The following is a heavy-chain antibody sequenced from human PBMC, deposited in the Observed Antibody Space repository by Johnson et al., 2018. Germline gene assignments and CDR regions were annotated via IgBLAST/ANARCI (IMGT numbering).Heavy chain of an antibody. CDR3: AKEAGTTNYYYYYMDV. J-gene: IGHJ6*03. CDR2: ISGSGGSP. D-gene: IGHD6-19*01. CDR1: GFTFSSYA. V-gene: IGHV3-23*04. Sequence: EVQLVETGGGLVQPGGSLRLSCAASGFTFSSYAMSWVRQAPGKGLEWVSAISGSGGSPYYADSVKGRFTISRDNSKNTRYLQMNSRSDEDTAVDYRAKEAGTTNYYYYYMDVWGKGTTVTVSS.